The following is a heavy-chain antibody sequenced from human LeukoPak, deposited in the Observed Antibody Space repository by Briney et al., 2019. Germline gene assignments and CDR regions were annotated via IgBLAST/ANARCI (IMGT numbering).Heavy chain of an antibody. CDR3: ARAAVAGAGPHYYYMDV. CDR1: GFTFSSYE. CDR2: ISSSGSTI. J-gene: IGHJ6*03. Sequence: PGGSLRLSCAASGFTFSSYEMNWVRQAPGKGLEWVSYISSSGSTIYYADSVKGRFTISRDNAKNSLYLQMNSLRAEDTAVYYCARAAVAGAGPHYYYMDVWGKGTTVTVSS. D-gene: IGHD6-19*01. V-gene: IGHV3-48*03.